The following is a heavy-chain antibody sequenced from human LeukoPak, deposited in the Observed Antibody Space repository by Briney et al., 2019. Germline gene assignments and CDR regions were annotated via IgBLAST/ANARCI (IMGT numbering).Heavy chain of an antibody. D-gene: IGHD5-18*01. V-gene: IGHV3-23*01. CDR2: ISGSGGST. Sequence: GGSLRLSCAASGFTFSSYAMSWVRQAPGKGLEWVSAISGSGGSTHYADSVKGRFTISRDNSKNTLYLQMNSLRAEDTAVYYCAKDGIRGYSYGFAYFDYWGQGTLVTVSS. CDR3: AKDGIRGYSYGFAYFDY. J-gene: IGHJ4*02. CDR1: GFTFSSYA.